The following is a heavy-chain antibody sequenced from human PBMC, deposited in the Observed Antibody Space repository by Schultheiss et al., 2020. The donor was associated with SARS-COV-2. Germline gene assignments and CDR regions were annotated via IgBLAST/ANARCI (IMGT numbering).Heavy chain of an antibody. J-gene: IGHJ4*02. CDR1: GGSFSGYY. CDR2: INHSGST. V-gene: IGHV4-34*01. CDR3: ASARWDY. Sequence: SQTLSLTCAVYGGSFSGYYWSWIRQPPGKGLEWIGEINHSGSTNYNPSLKSRVTISVDKSKNQFSLKLTSVTAADTAIYYCASARWDYWGQGTLVTVSS. D-gene: IGHD4-23*01.